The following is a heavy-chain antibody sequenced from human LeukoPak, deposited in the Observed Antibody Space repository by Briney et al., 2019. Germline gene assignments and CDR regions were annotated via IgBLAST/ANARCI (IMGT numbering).Heavy chain of an antibody. D-gene: IGHD1-1*01. CDR1: GSRFTNYW. Sequence: GESLKISFKGSGSRFTNYWIGWVRPMPGKGLEWMGIFYPGDSDTRYSPSFKGQVTISADKSISTAYLQWSSLKASDTAIYYCARNWNDLLAFDIWGQGTMVTVSS. V-gene: IGHV5-51*01. CDR3: ARNWNDLLAFDI. J-gene: IGHJ3*02. CDR2: FYPGDSDT.